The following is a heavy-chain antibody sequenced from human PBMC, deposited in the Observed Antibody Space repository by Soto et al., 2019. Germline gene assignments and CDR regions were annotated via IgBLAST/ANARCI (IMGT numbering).Heavy chain of an antibody. Sequence: PSATLSLTCTVSGGSISSYYWSWIRQPPGKGLEWIGYIYYSGSTNYNPSLKSRVTISVDTSKNQFSLKLSSVTAADTAVYYCARDSGGYSYGYGLFGAFDIWGQGTMVTVSS. CDR1: GGSISSYY. D-gene: IGHD5-18*01. CDR3: ARDSGGYSYGYGLFGAFDI. J-gene: IGHJ3*02. V-gene: IGHV4-59*01. CDR2: IYYSGST.